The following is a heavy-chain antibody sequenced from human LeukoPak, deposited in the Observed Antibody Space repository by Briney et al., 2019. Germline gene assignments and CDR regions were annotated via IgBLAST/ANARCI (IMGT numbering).Heavy chain of an antibody. CDR3: ASLQQLVHTWGYYYMDV. J-gene: IGHJ6*03. D-gene: IGHD6-13*01. CDR1: GGSISSSSYY. CDR2: IYYSGST. Sequence: PSETLSLTCTVSGGSISSSSYYWGWIRQPPGKGLEWIGSIYYSGSTYYNPSLKSRVTISVDTSKNQFSLKLSSVTAADTAVYYCASLQQLVHTWGYYYMDVWGKGTTVTVSS. V-gene: IGHV4-39*01.